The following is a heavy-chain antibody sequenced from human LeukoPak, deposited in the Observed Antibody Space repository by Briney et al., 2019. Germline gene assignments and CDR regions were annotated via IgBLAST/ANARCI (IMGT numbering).Heavy chain of an antibody. CDR3: VKGKGIAVTSLDY. CDR1: GFILSNYA. Sequence: GGALRLSFSGSGFILSNYAMHWVRQAPGNGLEYVSAISSNGGSTYYADSVKGRFTISRDNSKNTLYLQMSSLRAEDTAVYYCVKGKGIAVTSLDYWGQGTLVTVSS. CDR2: ISSNGGST. J-gene: IGHJ4*02. V-gene: IGHV3-64D*06. D-gene: IGHD6-19*01.